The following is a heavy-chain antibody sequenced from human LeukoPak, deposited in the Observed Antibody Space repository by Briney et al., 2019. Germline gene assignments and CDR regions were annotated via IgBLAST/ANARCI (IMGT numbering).Heavy chain of an antibody. J-gene: IGHJ4*02. V-gene: IGHV1-2*02. CDR3: AREGYQLLYNTFDY. CDR2: INPDSGGT. CDR1: GYTYAGYY. D-gene: IGHD2-2*01. Sequence: ASVKVSCKASGYTYAGYYRYWVRQDPGQGLEWMGWINPDSGGTNYAQKFRGRVTMTRDTSISTAYMELSRLRSDDTAVYYCAREGYQLLYNTFDYWGQGTLVTVSS.